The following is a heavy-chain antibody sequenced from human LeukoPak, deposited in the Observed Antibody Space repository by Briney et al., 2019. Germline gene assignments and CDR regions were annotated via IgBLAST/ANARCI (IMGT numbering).Heavy chain of an antibody. D-gene: IGHD2-2*01. J-gene: IGHJ4*02. CDR2: IYYSGST. Sequence: SETLXXXXXXXGXSISSSSYYWGWIRQPPGKGLEWIGSIYYSGSTYYNPSLKSRVTISVDTSKNQFSLKLSSVTAADTAVHYCARQLGYCSSTSCYADKVDYWGQGTLVTVSS. V-gene: IGHV4-39*01. CDR3: ARQLGYCSSTSCYADKVDY. CDR1: GXSISSSSYY.